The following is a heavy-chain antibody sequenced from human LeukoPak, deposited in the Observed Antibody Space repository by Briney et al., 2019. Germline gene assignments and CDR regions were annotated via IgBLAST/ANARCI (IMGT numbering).Heavy chain of an antibody. Sequence: ASVKVSCKASGYTFTSYYMHWVRQAPGQGLEWMGIINPSGGSTSYAQKFQGRVTMTRDTSTSTVYMELSSLRSEDTAVYYCARGDYGGNWWGGEFVDYWGQGTLVTVSS. V-gene: IGHV1-46*01. CDR1: GYTFTSYY. J-gene: IGHJ4*02. CDR3: ARGDYGGNWWGGEFVDY. CDR2: INPSGGST. D-gene: IGHD4-23*01.